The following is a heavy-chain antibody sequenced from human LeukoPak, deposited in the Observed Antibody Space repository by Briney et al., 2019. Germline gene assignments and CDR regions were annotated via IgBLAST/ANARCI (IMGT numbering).Heavy chain of an antibody. D-gene: IGHD6-19*01. CDR3: ARDFFGWSSLGH. Sequence: GGSLRLSCAASGFTFRSNWMNWVRQAPGKGLEWVAHVQPDGSAKIYADSVKGRFAISRDNAKDSVYLQMNSLRVEDTAVYYCARDFFGWSSLGHWGQGTLVTVSS. CDR2: VQPDGSAK. J-gene: IGHJ1*01. CDR1: GFTFRSNW. V-gene: IGHV3-7*01.